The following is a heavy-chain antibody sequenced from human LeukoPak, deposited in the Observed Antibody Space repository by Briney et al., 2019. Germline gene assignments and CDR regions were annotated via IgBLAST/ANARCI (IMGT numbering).Heavy chain of an antibody. V-gene: IGHV3-23*01. CDR3: AKRGVVIRVILVGFHKEAYYFDS. CDR2: ISGSGGST. D-gene: IGHD3-22*01. Sequence: GGSLRLSCAVSGITVSNDGMSWVRQAPGKGLESVAGISGSGGSTHYADSVKGRFTIPRDNPRNTLYMQMNSLRPEDTAVYFCAKRGVVIRVILVGFHKEAYYFDSWGQGALVTVSS. CDR1: GITVSNDG. J-gene: IGHJ4*02.